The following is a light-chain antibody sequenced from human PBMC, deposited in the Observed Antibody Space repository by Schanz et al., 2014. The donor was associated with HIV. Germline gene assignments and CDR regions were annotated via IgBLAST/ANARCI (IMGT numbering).Light chain of an antibody. Sequence: IQMTQSPSTVSASVGDRVTLTCRASQTIGRWLAWYQQKPGRAPDLLIYQASTLETGVPSRFSGRGSGTQFTLTISGLRPDDFATYYCQQCVTYPYTFGQGTKLDMK. CDR2: QAS. J-gene: IGKJ2*01. CDR3: QQCVTYPYT. V-gene: IGKV1-5*03. CDR1: QTIGRW.